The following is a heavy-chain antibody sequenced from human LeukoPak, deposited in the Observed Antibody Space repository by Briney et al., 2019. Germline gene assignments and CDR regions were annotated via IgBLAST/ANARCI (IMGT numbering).Heavy chain of an antibody. V-gene: IGHV3-30*03. Sequence: GGSLRLSCAASGFTFSSYGMHWVRQAPGKGLEWVAVISYDGSNKYYADSVKGRFTISRDNSKNTLYLQMNSLRAEDTAVYYCARDPAATGTLDYWGQGTLVTVSS. CDR3: ARDPAATGTLDY. D-gene: IGHD1-1*01. J-gene: IGHJ4*02. CDR2: ISYDGSNK. CDR1: GFTFSSYG.